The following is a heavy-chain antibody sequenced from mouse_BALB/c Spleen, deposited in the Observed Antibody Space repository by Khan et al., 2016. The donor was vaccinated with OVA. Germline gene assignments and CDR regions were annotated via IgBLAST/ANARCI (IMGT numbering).Heavy chain of an antibody. D-gene: IGHD2-10*02. V-gene: IGHV1-7*01. CDR2: INPSTGYT. CDR3: ARRGLYGPFAY. J-gene: IGHJ3*01. CDR1: GYTFTTYW. Sequence: QVQLQQSGADLAKPGASVKMSCKASGYTFTTYWINWIKQRPGQGLEWIGYINPSTGYTAYNTNFKDKATLTAADSYSPAYMQLNSLKAADSASYYCARRGLYGPFAYWGQGTLVTVSA.